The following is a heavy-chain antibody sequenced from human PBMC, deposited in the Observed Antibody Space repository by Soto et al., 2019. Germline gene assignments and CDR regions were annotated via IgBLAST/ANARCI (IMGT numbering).Heavy chain of an antibody. J-gene: IGHJ4*02. CDR2: MFYSGNT. V-gene: IGHV4-39*01. CDR3: VSPEGYYDSSGYTLDY. Sequence: QVQLQESGPGLVKPSETLSLTCTVSGDSISSSTYYWGWIRQPPGKGLEWIGSMFYSGNTYYNPSLKSRVTLSIDTSKNQCSLKLNSVTAADTAVYYCVSPEGYYDSSGYTLDYWGQGTLVTVSS. D-gene: IGHD3-22*01. CDR1: GDSISSSTYY.